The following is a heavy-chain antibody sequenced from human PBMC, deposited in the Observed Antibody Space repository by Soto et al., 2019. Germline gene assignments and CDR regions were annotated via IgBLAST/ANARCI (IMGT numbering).Heavy chain of an antibody. J-gene: IGHJ2*01. V-gene: IGHV3-53*01. CDR2: LYVDGST. CDR3: AISLFWTGYFDL. Sequence: EVQLVESGGGLIQPGGSLRLSCVASGLNVSSNYMSWVRQAPGKGLEWVSALYVDGSTHYADSVKGRITISRDNSKNTLYLQLNSLRGEDTAVYYCAISLFWTGYFDLWGCGTLVTVSS. CDR1: GLNVSSNY. D-gene: IGHD1-1*01.